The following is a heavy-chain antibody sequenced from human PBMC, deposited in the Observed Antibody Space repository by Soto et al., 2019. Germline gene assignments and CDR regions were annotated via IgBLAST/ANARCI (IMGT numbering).Heavy chain of an antibody. V-gene: IGHV4-34*01. Sequence: SETLSLTCAVYGGSFSGYYWSWIRQPPGKGLEWIGEINHSGSTNYHPSLKSRVTISVDTSKTQFSLKLSPVTAADTAVYYCARADWLTPHYYYYGMDVWGQGTTVTVSS. J-gene: IGHJ6*02. CDR1: GGSFSGYY. CDR2: INHSGST. D-gene: IGHD3-9*01. CDR3: ARADWLTPHYYYYGMDV.